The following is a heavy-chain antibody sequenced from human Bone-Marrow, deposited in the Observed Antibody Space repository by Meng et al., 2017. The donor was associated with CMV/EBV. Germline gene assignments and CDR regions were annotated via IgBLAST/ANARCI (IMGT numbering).Heavy chain of an antibody. D-gene: IGHD3-3*01. Sequence: ASVKVSCKASGYTFTSYGISWVRQAPGQGLEWMGWISAYNGNTNYAQKLQGRVTMTTDTSTSTAYMELRSLRSDDTAVYYCARDRYYDPSGNYYYYYGMDVWGQGTTVTV. J-gene: IGHJ6*02. CDR2: ISAYNGNT. V-gene: IGHV1-18*01. CDR3: ARDRYYDPSGNYYYYYGMDV. CDR1: GYTFTSYG.